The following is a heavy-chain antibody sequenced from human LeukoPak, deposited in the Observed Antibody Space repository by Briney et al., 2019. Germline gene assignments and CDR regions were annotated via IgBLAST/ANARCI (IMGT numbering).Heavy chain of an antibody. CDR2: IRSKAYGGTT. Sequence: GGSLRLSCTASGFTFGDYAMSWVRQAPGKGLEWVGFIRSKAYGGTTEYAASVKGRFTISRDDSKSIAYLQMNSLKIEDTAVYYCTREIMTSDYYYYMDVWGKGTTVTVSS. CDR1: GFTFGDYA. V-gene: IGHV3-49*04. CDR3: TREIMTSDYYYYMDV. D-gene: IGHD3-16*01. J-gene: IGHJ6*03.